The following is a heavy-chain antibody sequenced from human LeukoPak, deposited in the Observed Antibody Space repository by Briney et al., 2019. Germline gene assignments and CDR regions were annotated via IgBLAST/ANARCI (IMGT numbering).Heavy chain of an antibody. V-gene: IGHV5-51*01. Sequence: GESLKISCKASGYKFTNYWIGWVRQMPGKGLEWMTIIYPGDSETRYSPSFQGQVTISADKSIGTMYLQWSSLKASDTAMYYCARALRTGQGDYVPVLWGQGTLVNVSS. D-gene: IGHD4-17*01. J-gene: IGHJ4*02. CDR1: GYKFTNYW. CDR2: IYPGDSET. CDR3: ARALRTGQGDYVPVL.